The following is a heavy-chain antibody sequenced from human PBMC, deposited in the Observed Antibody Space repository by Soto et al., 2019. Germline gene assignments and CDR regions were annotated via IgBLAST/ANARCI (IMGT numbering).Heavy chain of an antibody. CDR3: ARDETYYDFWSGLFTLDY. Sequence: PGGSLRLSCAASGFTFSSYGMHWVRQAPGKGLEWVAVIWYDGSNKYYADSVKGRFTISRDNSENTLYLQMNSLRAEDTAVYYCARDETYYDFWSGLFTLDYWGQGTLVTVPS. CDR1: GFTFSSYG. V-gene: IGHV3-33*01. J-gene: IGHJ4*02. CDR2: IWYDGSNK. D-gene: IGHD3-3*01.